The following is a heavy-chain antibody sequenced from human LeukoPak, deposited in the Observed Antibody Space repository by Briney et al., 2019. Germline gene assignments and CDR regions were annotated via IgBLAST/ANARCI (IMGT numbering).Heavy chain of an antibody. J-gene: IGHJ4*02. CDR2: ISSSSSYI. CDR1: GFTFSSYS. CDR3: ARERRPTYYDFWSGYYI. Sequence: GGSLRLSCAASGFTFSSYSMNWVRQAPGKGLEWVSSISSSSSYIYYADSVKGRFTISRDNAKNSLYLQMNSLRAEDTAVYYCARERRPTYYDFWSGYYIWGQGTLVTVSS. D-gene: IGHD3-3*01. V-gene: IGHV3-21*01.